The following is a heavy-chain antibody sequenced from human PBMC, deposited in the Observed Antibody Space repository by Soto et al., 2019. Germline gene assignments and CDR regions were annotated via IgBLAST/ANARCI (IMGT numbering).Heavy chain of an antibody. Sequence: PSETLSLTCTVSGGSISSYYWSWIRQPPGKGLEWIGYIYYSGSTNYNPSLKSRVTISVDTSKNQFSLKLSSVTAADTAVYYCARHQWFGELSFYDYWGQGTLVTVSS. V-gene: IGHV4-59*08. D-gene: IGHD3-10*01. CDR1: GGSISSYY. CDR2: IYYSGST. J-gene: IGHJ4*02. CDR3: ARHQWFGELSFYDY.